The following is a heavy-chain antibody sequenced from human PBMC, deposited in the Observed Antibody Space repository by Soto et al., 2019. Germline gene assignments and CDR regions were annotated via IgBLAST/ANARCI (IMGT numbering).Heavy chain of an antibody. CDR1: GYSFTSYC. Sequence: GESLKISCKGSGYSFTSYCIGWVRQMPGKGLEWRGIIYPGDSDTRYRPSFQGQVTISADKSISSAYLQWSSLRASDTAMYYCARGGVSTRTFDYWGQGTPVTVSS. J-gene: IGHJ4*02. CDR3: ARGGVSTRTFDY. D-gene: IGHD3-3*01. CDR2: IYPGDSDT. V-gene: IGHV5-51*01.